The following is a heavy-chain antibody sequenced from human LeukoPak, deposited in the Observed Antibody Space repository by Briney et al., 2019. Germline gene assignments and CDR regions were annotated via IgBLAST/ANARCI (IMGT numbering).Heavy chain of an antibody. CDR2: IYYSGST. D-gene: IGHD4-17*01. CDR3: ARVQVTTGAYTYYYFDY. Sequence: PSETLSLTCTVSGGSISSSSYYWGWIRQPPGKGLEWIGSIYYSGSTYYNPSLKSRVTISVDTSKNQFSLKLSSVTAADTAVYYCARVQVTTGAYTYYYFDYWGQGTLVTVSS. CDR1: GGSISSSSYY. J-gene: IGHJ4*02. V-gene: IGHV4-39*07.